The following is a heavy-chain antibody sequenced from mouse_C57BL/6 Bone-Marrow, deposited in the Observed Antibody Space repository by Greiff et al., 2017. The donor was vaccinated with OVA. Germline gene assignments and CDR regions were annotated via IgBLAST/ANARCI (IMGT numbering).Heavy chain of an antibody. J-gene: IGHJ2*01. V-gene: IGHV1-82*01. CDR2: IYPGDGDT. D-gene: IGHD1-1*01. CDR3: ARWNYYYGSTDY. Sequence: VKLMESGPELVKPGASVKISCKASGYAFSSSWMNWVKQRPGKGLEWIGRIYPGDGDTNYNGKFKGKATLTADKSSSTAYMQLSSLTSEDSAVYVCARWNYYYGSTDYWGQGTTLTVSS. CDR1: GYAFSSSW.